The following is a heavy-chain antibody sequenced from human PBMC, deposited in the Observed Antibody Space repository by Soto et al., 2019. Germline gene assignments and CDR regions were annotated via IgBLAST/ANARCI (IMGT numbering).Heavy chain of an antibody. CDR3: ARSAVAALVRGRGRGWFDP. Sequence: QVQLVQSGAEVKKPGASVKVSCKASGYTFTGYYMHWVRQAPGQGLEWMGWINPNSGGTNYAQKFQGRVTMTRDTSISTAYMEVSRLRSDDTAVYYCARSAVAALVRGRGRGWFDPWGQGNLVTVSA. D-gene: IGHD6-19*01. V-gene: IGHV1-2*02. J-gene: IGHJ5*02. CDR1: GYTFTGYY. CDR2: INPNSGGT.